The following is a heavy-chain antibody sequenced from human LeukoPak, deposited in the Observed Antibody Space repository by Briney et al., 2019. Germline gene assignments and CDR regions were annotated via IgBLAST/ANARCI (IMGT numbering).Heavy chain of an antibody. J-gene: IGHJ4*02. D-gene: IGHD1-26*01. CDR1: GFTFSSYA. V-gene: IGHV3-30-3*01. Sequence: GGSLRLSCAASGFTFSSYAMHWVRQAPGKGLEWVAVISYDGSNKYYADSVKGRFTISRDNSKNTLYLQMNSLRAEDTAVYYCARDGYSGSYLSIGFDYWGQGTLVTVSS. CDR2: ISYDGSNK. CDR3: ARDGYSGSYLSIGFDY.